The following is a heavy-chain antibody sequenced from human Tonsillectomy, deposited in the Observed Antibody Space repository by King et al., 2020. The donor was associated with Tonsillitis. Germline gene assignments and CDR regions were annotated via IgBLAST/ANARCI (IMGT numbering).Heavy chain of an antibody. Sequence: VQLVESGGGLVQPGGSRRLSCAAAGFAFGGYAMSWVRQAPGKGLEWVSTISAGGFSTYFADSVKGRLTISRDNSNNTLYLHMKGLRAEDTAVYYCAKVDYYDSRGDYYSPGSLDHWGQGTLVTVSS. V-gene: IGHV3-23*04. CDR2: ISAGGFST. D-gene: IGHD3-22*01. J-gene: IGHJ4*02. CDR1: GFAFGGYA. CDR3: AKVDYYDSRGDYYSPGSLDH.